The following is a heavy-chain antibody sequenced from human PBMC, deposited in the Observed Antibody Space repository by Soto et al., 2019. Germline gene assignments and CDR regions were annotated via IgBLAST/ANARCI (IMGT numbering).Heavy chain of an antibody. CDR3: ARNRYGGYDFDS. V-gene: IGHV4-4*02. CDR2: VAHSGYF. Sequence: QVQLQESGPGLVKPSGTLSITCTVSSGSITSSLWWSWVRQSPGKGLEWIGEVAHSGYFHSIPSLKCRLTISLYKSTNRFSLMLTSVTAADTAVYYCARNRYGGYDFDSWGQGSLVTVSS. D-gene: IGHD5-12*01. J-gene: IGHJ4*02. CDR1: SGSITSSLW.